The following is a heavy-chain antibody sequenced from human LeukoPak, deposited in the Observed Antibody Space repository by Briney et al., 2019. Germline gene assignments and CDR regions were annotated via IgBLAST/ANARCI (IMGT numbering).Heavy chain of an antibody. D-gene: IGHD6-19*01. J-gene: IGHJ6*03. Sequence: PGGSLRLSCAASGFTFSSYAMHWVRQAPGKGLEWVAVISYDGSNKYYADSVKGRFTISRDNSKNTLYLQMNSLRAEDTAVYYCARDPEGGIAVAGDYYYYMDVWGKGTTVTVSS. CDR3: ARDPEGGIAVAGDYYYYMDV. CDR1: GFTFSSYA. CDR2: ISYDGSNK. V-gene: IGHV3-30*04.